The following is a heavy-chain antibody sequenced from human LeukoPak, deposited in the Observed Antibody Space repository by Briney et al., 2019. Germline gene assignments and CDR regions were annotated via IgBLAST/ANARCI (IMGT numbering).Heavy chain of an antibody. V-gene: IGHV3-21*04. CDR1: GFTFSSYS. CDR3: KLRGGSDYYGTFDY. CDR2: ISSSSSYI. J-gene: IGHJ4*02. Sequence: GGSLRLSCAASGFTFSSYSMNWVRQAPGKGLEWVSSISSSSSYIYYADSVKGRFTISRDNSKNTLYLQMSRLRAEDTAVYCTKLRGGSDYYGTFDYWGQGTLVTVSS. D-gene: IGHD3-22*01.